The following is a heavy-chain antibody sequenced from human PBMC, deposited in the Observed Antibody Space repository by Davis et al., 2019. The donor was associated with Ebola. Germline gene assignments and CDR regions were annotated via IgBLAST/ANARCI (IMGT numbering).Heavy chain of an antibody. Sequence: ESLKISCAASGFTFSSYAMSWVRQAPGKGLEWIGDISHSGHTYYNPSLRSRLTISVDTSKNHFSLKLSSVTAADTAVYYCARFVVTTSLVGFDYWGQGTLVTVSS. CDR3: ARFVVTTSLVGFDY. J-gene: IGHJ4*02. CDR1: GFTFSSYA. D-gene: IGHD2-21*02. V-gene: IGHV4-34*01. CDR2: ISHSGHT.